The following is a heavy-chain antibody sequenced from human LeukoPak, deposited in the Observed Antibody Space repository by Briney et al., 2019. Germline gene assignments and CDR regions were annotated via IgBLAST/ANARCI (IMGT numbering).Heavy chain of an antibody. CDR1: GFTFSSYA. Sequence: PGGSLRLSCAASGFTFSSYAMHWVRQAPGKGLEWVAVISYDGSNKYYADSVKGRFTVSRDNSKNTLYLQMNSLRAEDTAVYYCARAIVGALRYYYYGMDVWGQGTTVTVSS. J-gene: IGHJ6*02. CDR3: ARAIVGALRYYYYGMDV. CDR2: ISYDGSNK. D-gene: IGHD1-26*01. V-gene: IGHV3-30-3*01.